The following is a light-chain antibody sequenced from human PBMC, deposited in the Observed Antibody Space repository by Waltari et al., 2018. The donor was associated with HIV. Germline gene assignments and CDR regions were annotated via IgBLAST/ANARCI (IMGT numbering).Light chain of an antibody. V-gene: IGLV3-21*02. CDR3: QVWDSRSDHPV. CDR1: NIGSNT. Sequence: SYVLTQPPSVSVAPGQTARITCGGNNIGSNTVHWYQQSPGQAPVLVVHADSDRPSRIPERFSGSNSGNTGTLTISRVEAGDEADYYCQVWDSRSDHPVLGGGTRLTVL. J-gene: IGLJ3*02. CDR2: ADS.